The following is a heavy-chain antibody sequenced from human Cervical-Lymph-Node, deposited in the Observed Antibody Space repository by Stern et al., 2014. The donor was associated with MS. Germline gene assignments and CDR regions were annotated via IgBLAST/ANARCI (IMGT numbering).Heavy chain of an antibody. CDR1: GYTFTGYY. CDR3: AREAAMAVAGTGVDY. CDR2: INPNSGGT. D-gene: IGHD6-19*01. Sequence: QVKLVQSGAEVKKPGASEKVSCKASGYTFTGYYMHWVRQAPGQGLEWIGRINPNSGGTNYAQKFQGRVTMTRDTSISTAYMELSRLRSDDTAVYYCAREAAMAVAGTGVDYWGQGTLVTVSS. J-gene: IGHJ4*02. V-gene: IGHV1-2*06.